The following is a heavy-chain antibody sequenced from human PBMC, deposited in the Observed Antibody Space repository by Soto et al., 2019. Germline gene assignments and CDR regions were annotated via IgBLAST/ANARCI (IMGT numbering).Heavy chain of an antibody. D-gene: IGHD2-15*01. CDR1: GFTFSSYW. CDR2: INSDGSST. V-gene: IGHV3-74*01. J-gene: IGHJ4*02. Sequence: VQLVESGGGLVQPGGSLRLSCAASGFTFSSYWMHWVRQAPGKGLVWVSRINSDGSSTSYADSVMGRFTISRDNAKNTLYLQMNSLRAEDTAVYYCVRTSLVVAAATREDYWGQGTLVTVSS. CDR3: VRTSLVVAAATREDY.